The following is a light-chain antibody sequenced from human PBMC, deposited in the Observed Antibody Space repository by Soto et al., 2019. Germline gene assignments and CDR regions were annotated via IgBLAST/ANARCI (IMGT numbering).Light chain of an antibody. CDR1: QSISSN. J-gene: IGKJ1*01. CDR3: QQYNNWPRT. V-gene: IGKV3-15*01. Sequence: EIVMTQSPAILSVSPGERATLSCRASQSISSNLAWYQLKPGQAPRLLIYGAYTRATGIPARFSGSGSGTEFTLTISSLQSEDFAVYSCQQYNNWPRTFGQGTKVEIK. CDR2: GAY.